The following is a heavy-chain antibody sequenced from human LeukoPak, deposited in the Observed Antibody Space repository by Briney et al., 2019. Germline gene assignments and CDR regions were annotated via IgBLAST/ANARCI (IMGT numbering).Heavy chain of an antibody. CDR3: ARTTSITCYEY. V-gene: IGHV3-7*01. CDR2: IKQDGSEK. J-gene: IGHJ4*02. CDR1: GFTFSSYW. Sequence: GGSLRLSCAASGFTFSSYWMTWVRQAPGKGLKWVANIKQDGSEKKYVDSVKGRFTISRDNAKNSLYLQMNSLRADDTAVYYCARTTSITCYEYWGQGTLVTVTS. D-gene: IGHD2-2*01.